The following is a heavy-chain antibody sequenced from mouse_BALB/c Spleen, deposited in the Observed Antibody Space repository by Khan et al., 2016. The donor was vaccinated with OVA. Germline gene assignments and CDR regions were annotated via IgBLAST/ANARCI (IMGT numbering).Heavy chain of an antibody. CDR2: INPDSSTI. V-gene: IGHV4-1*02. D-gene: IGHD1-1*01. Sequence: EVKLLESGGGLVQPGGSLKLSCAASGFDFSRYWMSWVRQAPGKGLEWIGEINPDSSTINYTPSLKDKFIISRDNAKNTLYLQMSKVRSEDTALYYCGRQGPYYGGSWFAYWGQGTLVTVSA. J-gene: IGHJ3*01. CDR3: GRQGPYYGGSWFAY. CDR1: GFDFSRYW.